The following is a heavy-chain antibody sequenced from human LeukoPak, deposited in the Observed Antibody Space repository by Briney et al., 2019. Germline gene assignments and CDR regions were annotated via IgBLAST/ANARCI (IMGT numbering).Heavy chain of an antibody. CDR1: GGSIRSSSYY. Sequence: PSGTLSPTCTVSGGSIRSSSYYWGWIRQPPGKGLEWIGSIYYSGSTYYNASLKSRGTISVDTSKNQFSLKLNSVTAADTAVYFCARQVVAVAGTGYFDYWGQGTLVTVSS. V-gene: IGHV4-39*01. D-gene: IGHD6-19*01. CDR3: ARQVVAVAGTGYFDY. CDR2: IYYSGST. J-gene: IGHJ4*02.